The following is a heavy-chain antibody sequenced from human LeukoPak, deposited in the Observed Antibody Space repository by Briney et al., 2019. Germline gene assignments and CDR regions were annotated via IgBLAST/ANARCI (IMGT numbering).Heavy chain of an antibody. J-gene: IGHJ4*02. CDR1: GGSISSSSNNY. V-gene: IGHV4-39*01. CDR2: IYYSGST. Sequence: PSETLSLTCTVSGGSISSSSNNYWGWIRQPPGKGLEWIGPIYYSGSTYYNPSLRSRVTISVDTSKNQFSLKLSSVTAADTAVYYCARLLYYYDSSGYYPASLIDYWGQGTLVTVSS. CDR3: ARLLYYYDSSGYYPASLIDY. D-gene: IGHD3-22*01.